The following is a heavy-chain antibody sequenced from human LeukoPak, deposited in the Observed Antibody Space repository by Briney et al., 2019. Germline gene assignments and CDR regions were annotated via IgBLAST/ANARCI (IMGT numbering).Heavy chain of an antibody. V-gene: IGHV3-9*03. Sequence: GGSLRLSCAASGFTFDDYAMHWVRQAPGKGLEWVSGISWNSGSIGYADSVKGRFTTSRDNAKNSRYLQMNSLRAEDMALYYCAKDLGYSYARGLDYWGQGTLVTVSS. CDR3: AKDLGYSYARGLDY. D-gene: IGHD5-18*01. CDR1: GFTFDDYA. J-gene: IGHJ4*02. CDR2: ISWNSGSI.